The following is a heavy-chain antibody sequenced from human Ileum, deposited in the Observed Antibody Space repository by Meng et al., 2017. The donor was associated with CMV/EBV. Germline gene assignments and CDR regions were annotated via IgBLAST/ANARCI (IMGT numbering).Heavy chain of an antibody. CDR3: ARDAYSYGLGWFDP. J-gene: IGHJ5*02. Sequence: GSLRLSCTVSGGSISSYYWSWIRQPPGKGLEWIGYIYYTGSTKYNPSLKSRVTISVDTSRNQFSLRVTSVTAADTAVYYCARDAYSYGLGWFDPWGQGTPVTVSS. D-gene: IGHD5-18*01. CDR1: GGSISSYY. V-gene: IGHV4-59*01. CDR2: IYYTGST.